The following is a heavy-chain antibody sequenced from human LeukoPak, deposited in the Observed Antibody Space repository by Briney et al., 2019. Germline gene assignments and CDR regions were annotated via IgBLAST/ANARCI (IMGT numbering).Heavy chain of an antibody. CDR3: VRTNPWDLTYYFDY. Sequence: SETLSLTCTVSGGSISSYYCSWIRQPPGKGLEWIGYIYYSGSTKYNPSLKSRVTLSVDTSKNQFSLRLSSVTAADTAVYYCVRTNPWDLTYYFDYWGQGTLVTVSS. CDR2: IYYSGST. J-gene: IGHJ4*02. D-gene: IGHD1-14*01. CDR1: GGSISSYY. V-gene: IGHV4-59*01.